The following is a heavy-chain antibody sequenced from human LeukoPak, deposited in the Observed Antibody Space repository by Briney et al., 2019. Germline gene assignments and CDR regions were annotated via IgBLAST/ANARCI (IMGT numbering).Heavy chain of an antibody. J-gene: IGHJ6*03. CDR1: GGTFSSYA. V-gene: IGHV1-69*13. CDR3: AGGPIVVVPAAPEYYYMDV. D-gene: IGHD2-2*01. CDR2: IIPIFGTA. Sequence: SVKVSCKASGGTFSSYAISWVRQAPGQGLEWMGGIIPIFGTANYAQKFQGRVTITADESTSTAYMELSSLRSEDTAVYYCAGGPIVVVPAAPEYYYMDVWGKGTTVTISS.